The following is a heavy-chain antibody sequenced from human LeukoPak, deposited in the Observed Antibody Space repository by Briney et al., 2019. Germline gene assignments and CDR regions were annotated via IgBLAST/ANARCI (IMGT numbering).Heavy chain of an antibody. Sequence: GGSLRLSCAASGFTFSGYSMNWVRQAPGKGLEWVSAITGSGGSTYYADSVKGRFTISRDNSKNTVYLQMNSLRVGDTAVYYCANSKVADFHYWGQGTRVTVSS. CDR2: ITGSGGST. J-gene: IGHJ4*02. D-gene: IGHD6-19*01. CDR3: ANSKVADFHY. V-gene: IGHV3-23*01. CDR1: GFTFSGYS.